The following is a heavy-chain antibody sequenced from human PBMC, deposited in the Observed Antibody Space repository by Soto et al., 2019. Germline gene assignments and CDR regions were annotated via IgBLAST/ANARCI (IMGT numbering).Heavy chain of an antibody. CDR2: IIPIFGTA. CDR3: AIPAAMEDYYFDY. J-gene: IGHJ4*02. V-gene: IGHV1-69*01. D-gene: IGHD2-2*01. CDR1: GGTFSSYA. Sequence: QVQLVQSGAEVKKPGSSVKVSCTASGGTFSSYAISWVRQAPGQGLEWMGGIIPIFGTANYAQKFQGRVTITADESTSKAYMERSSLRSEDTAVYYCAIPAAMEDYYFDYWGQGTLVTVSS.